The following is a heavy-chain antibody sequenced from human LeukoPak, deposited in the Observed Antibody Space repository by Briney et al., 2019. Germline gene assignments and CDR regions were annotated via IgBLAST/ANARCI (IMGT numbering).Heavy chain of an antibody. V-gene: IGHV3-7*01. CDR3: ARQDYGDYGYFDY. CDR2: IKQDGSEK. Sequence: GGCLRLSCAASGFTFSSYWMSWVRQAPGKGLEWVANIKQDGSEKYYVDSVKGRFTISRDNAKNSLYLQMNSLRAEDTAVYYCARQDYGDYGYFDYWGQGTLVTVSS. CDR1: GFTFSSYW. J-gene: IGHJ4*02. D-gene: IGHD4-17*01.